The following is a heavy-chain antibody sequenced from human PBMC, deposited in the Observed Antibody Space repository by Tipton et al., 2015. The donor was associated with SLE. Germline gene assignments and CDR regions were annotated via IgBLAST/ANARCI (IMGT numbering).Heavy chain of an antibody. V-gene: IGHV1-8*03. CDR3: ARGGGDDSSGYYSHAFDI. Sequence: QLVQSGAEVKKSGASVKVSCKASGYTFTSYKINWVRQATGQGLEWMGWMNPNSGNTGYAEKFQGRVTITRNTSISTAYMELSSLRSEDTAVYYCARGGGDDSSGYYSHAFDIWGQGTMVTVSS. J-gene: IGHJ3*02. CDR2: MNPNSGNT. D-gene: IGHD3-22*01. CDR1: GYTFTSYK.